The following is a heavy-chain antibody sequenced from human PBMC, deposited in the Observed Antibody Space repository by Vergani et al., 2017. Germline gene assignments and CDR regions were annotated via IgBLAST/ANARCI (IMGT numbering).Heavy chain of an antibody. V-gene: IGHV3-21*01. J-gene: IGHJ4*02. D-gene: IGHD1-26*01. Sequence: EVQLVESGGGLVKPGGSLRLSCAASGFTFSSYSMNWVRQAPGKGLEWVSSISSSSSYIYYAASVKGRFTIARDNAKNSLYLQMNSLRAEATAVYYCAKRVSGGGFDYWGQGTLVTVSS. CDR2: ISSSSSYI. CDR3: AKRVSGGGFDY. CDR1: GFTFSSYS.